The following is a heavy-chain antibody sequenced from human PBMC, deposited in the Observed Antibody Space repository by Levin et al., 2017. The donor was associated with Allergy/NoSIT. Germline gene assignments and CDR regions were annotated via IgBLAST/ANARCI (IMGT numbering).Heavy chain of an antibody. D-gene: IGHD3-22*01. Sequence: PSETLSLTCTVSGGSISNYYWSWIRQPPGMRLEWIGYIYYSGSTSYNPSLQSRVTISVDTSKNQFSLKLSSVTAADTAVYYCARITHYDDGSSDYDPGYSFDYWGQGALVTVSS. CDR3: ARITHYDDGSSDYDPGYSFDY. CDR2: IYYSGST. J-gene: IGHJ4*02. V-gene: IGHV4-59*01. CDR1: GGSISNYY.